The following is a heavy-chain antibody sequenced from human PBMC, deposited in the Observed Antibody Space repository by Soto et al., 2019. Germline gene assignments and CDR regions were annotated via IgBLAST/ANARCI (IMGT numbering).Heavy chain of an antibody. CDR3: ARVLLWFGELPVFDY. Sequence: SETLSLTCTVSGGSVSSGSYYWSWIRQPPGKGLEWIGYIYYSGSTNYNPSLKSRVTISVDTSKNQFSLKLSSVTAADTAVHYCARVLLWFGELPVFDYWGQGTLVTVAS. CDR2: IYYSGST. V-gene: IGHV4-61*01. CDR1: GGSVSSGSYY. J-gene: IGHJ4*02. D-gene: IGHD3-10*01.